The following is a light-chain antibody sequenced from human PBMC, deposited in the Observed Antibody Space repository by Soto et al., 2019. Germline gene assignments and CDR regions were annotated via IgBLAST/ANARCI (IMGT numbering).Light chain of an antibody. V-gene: IGKV3-15*01. CDR1: QNIDSN. CDR2: RAS. Sequence: IVMTQSPATLSVSPGERATLSCRASQNIDSNVAWYQQRPGQAPRLLIYRASTRAPGIPARFSGSGSGTEFTLTISSLQSDDFATYYCQQGFSLPWTFGPGTKVDI. CDR3: QQGFSLPWT. J-gene: IGKJ1*01.